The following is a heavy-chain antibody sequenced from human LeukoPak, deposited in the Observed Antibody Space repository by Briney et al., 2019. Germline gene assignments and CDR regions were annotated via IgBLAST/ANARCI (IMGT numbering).Heavy chain of an antibody. CDR3: AKEGTAMASSYFDY. D-gene: IGHD5-18*01. CDR2: ISHGGTVQ. Sequence: GGSLRLSCAASGFTFSSYGMQWVRQAPGKGLEWVAVISHGGTVQHYADSVKGRFTISRDNSDNTLYLQMNSLRDEDTAMYYCAKEGTAMASSYFDYWGQGTLITVSS. V-gene: IGHV3-30*18. J-gene: IGHJ4*02. CDR1: GFTFSSYG.